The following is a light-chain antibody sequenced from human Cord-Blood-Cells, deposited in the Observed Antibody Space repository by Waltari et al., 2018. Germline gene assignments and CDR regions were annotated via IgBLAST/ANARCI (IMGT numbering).Light chain of an antibody. CDR2: DAS. J-gene: IGKJ3*01. V-gene: IGKV3-11*01. CDR3: QQRSNWPT. CDR1: QSVSSY. Sequence: EIALKQSPATLSLSPGERVNLSCRASQSVSSYLAWYQQKPGQAPRLLIYDASNRATGIPARFSGSGSGTDFTLTISSLEPEDFAVYYCQQRSNWPTFGPGTKVDIK.